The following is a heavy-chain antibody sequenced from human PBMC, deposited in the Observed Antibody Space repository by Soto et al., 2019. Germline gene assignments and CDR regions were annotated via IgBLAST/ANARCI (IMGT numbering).Heavy chain of an antibody. D-gene: IGHD3-10*01. CDR1: GFTFSNYA. V-gene: IGHV3-23*01. CDR2: IGGSGRNT. J-gene: IGHJ6*02. Sequence: EVQMLESGGGLVHPGGSLRLSCAASGFTFSNYAMNWVRQAPGKGLEWVSSIGGSGRNTYYADSVKGRLTISRDSSKNTLYLQMNSLRVEDTGVYYCAKDLNGSGSFTSYYHYGMDVWVQGTTVTVSS. CDR3: AKDLNGSGSFTSYYHYGMDV.